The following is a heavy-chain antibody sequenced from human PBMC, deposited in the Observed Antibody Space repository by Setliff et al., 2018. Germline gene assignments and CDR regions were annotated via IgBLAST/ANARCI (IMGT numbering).Heavy chain of an antibody. CDR2: VNDNGRTT. CDR1: GFSFSSYA. V-gene: IGHV3-23*01. CDR3: VRRGGTAGQGAFDI. Sequence: PGESLKISCAASGFSFSSYAVSWVRQAPGKGLEWVSTVNDNGRTTYYPNSVKGQFTISRDNSKNTLYLQMNNLRAEDTALYYCVRRGGTAGQGAFDIWGQGTMVTVSS. D-gene: IGHD6-19*01. J-gene: IGHJ3*02.